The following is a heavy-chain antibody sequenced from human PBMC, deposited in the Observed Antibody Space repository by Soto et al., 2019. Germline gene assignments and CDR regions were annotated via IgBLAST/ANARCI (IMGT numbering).Heavy chain of an antibody. Sequence: GGCLKLACAASGVTFSSYGMHWVRQAPGKGLERVAVISYDGSNKYYADSVKGRFTISRDNSKNTLYLQMNSLRAEDTAVYYCAKEYATIVGVVTNYYYYMDVWGKGTTVTVSS. CDR1: GVTFSSYG. V-gene: IGHV3-30*18. CDR2: ISYDGSNK. D-gene: IGHD3-3*01. CDR3: AKEYATIVGVVTNYYYYMDV. J-gene: IGHJ6*03.